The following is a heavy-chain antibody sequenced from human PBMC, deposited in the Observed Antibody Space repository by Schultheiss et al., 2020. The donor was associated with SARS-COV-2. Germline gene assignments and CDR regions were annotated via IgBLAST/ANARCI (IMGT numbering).Heavy chain of an antibody. CDR2: IYYSGST. CDR1: GGSISSYY. CDR3: AREGDIVVVPAAKNYYYGMDV. Sequence: SETLSLTCTVSGGSISSYYWSWIRQPPGKGLEWIGYIYYSGSTNYNPSLKSRVTISVDTSKNQFSLKLSSVTAADTAVYYCAREGDIVVVPAAKNYYYGMDVWGQGTTVTVSS. V-gene: IGHV4-59*12. J-gene: IGHJ6*02. D-gene: IGHD2-2*01.